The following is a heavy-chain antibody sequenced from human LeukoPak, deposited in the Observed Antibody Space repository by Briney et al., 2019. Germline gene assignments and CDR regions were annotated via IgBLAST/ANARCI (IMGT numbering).Heavy chain of an antibody. J-gene: IGHJ4*02. CDR3: ARDRSNRDYGDYEGGFDY. Sequence: ASVKVSCKASGYTFTSYAMNWVRQAPGHRLEWMGWINAGNGNTKYSQKFQGRVTITRDTSASTVYMELSSLRSEDTAVYYCARDRSNRDYGDYEGGFDYWGQGTLVTVSS. CDR1: GYTFTSYA. CDR2: INAGNGNT. V-gene: IGHV1-3*01. D-gene: IGHD4-17*01.